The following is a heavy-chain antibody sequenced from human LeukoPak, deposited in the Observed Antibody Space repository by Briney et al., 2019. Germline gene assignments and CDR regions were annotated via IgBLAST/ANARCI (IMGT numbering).Heavy chain of an antibody. Sequence: GESLKIPCKGSGYSFTSYWMGWVRQMPGKGLEWTGIIYPGDSDTRYSPSFQGQVTISADKSISTAYLQWSILKASDTAMYYSARTSITMVRGPKALYYYYYGMDVWGQGTTVTVSS. CDR1: GYSFTSYW. D-gene: IGHD3-10*01. J-gene: IGHJ6*02. CDR2: IYPGDSDT. V-gene: IGHV5-51*01. CDR3: ARTSITMVRGPKALYYYYYGMDV.